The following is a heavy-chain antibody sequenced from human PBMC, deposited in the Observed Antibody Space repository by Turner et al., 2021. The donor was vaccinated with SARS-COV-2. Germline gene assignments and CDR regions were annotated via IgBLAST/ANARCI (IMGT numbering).Heavy chain of an antibody. D-gene: IGHD3-22*01. CDR2: ISSSSSYI. CDR1: GFTFSTYS. Sequence: EVQLVESGGGLVKPGGSLRLSCAASGFTFSTYSMNWVRQAPGKGLEWVSSISSSSSYIYYANSVKGRLTISRDNAKNSLYLQMNSLRAEDTAVYYCERARWHYYDSSGYYPDAFDIWGQGTMVTVSS. J-gene: IGHJ3*02. V-gene: IGHV3-21*01. CDR3: ERARWHYYDSSGYYPDAFDI.